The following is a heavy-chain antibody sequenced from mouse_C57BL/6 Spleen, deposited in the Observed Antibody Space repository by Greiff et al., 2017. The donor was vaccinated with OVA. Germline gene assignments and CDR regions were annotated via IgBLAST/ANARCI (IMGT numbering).Heavy chain of an antibody. CDR1: GYTFTSYW. CDR3: EREDYGSTPFAY. Sequence: QVQLQQPGAELVKPGASVKLSCKASGYTFTSYWMHWVKQRPGQGLEWIGMIHPNSGSTNYNEKFKSKATLTVDKSSSTAYMQLSSLTSEDSAVYYCEREDYGSTPFAYWGQGTLVTVSA. CDR2: IHPNSGST. J-gene: IGHJ3*01. D-gene: IGHD1-1*01. V-gene: IGHV1-64*01.